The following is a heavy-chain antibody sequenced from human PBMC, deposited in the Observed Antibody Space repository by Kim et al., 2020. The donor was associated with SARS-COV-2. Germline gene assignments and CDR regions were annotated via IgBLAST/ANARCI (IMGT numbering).Heavy chain of an antibody. J-gene: IGHJ4*02. CDR3: ARLFRNNFDF. D-gene: IGHD3-10*01. CDR2: MNPNSNNT. V-gene: IGHV1-8*01. Sequence: ASVKVSCKGSGYNFTSFDIHWVRQASGQGPEWMGWMNPNSNNTGYARKFQGRVTMTKNTAIKTAYMELSGLRPEDTAVYYCARLFRNNFDFRGQGTLVTV. CDR1: GYNFTSFD.